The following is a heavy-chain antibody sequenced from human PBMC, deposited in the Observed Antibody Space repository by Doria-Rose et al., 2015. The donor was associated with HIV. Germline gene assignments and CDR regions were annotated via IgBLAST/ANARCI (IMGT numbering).Heavy chain of an antibody. J-gene: IGHJ4*02. V-gene: IGHV4-59*01. D-gene: IGHD1-26*01. CDR3: ARVLSGTYDY. CDR1: GGSISHYY. Sequence: QVQLQESGPGLVKPSETLSVTCSVSGGSISHYYWSWIRQPPGKGLEYIGDICYTGSTNYSPSLKSRVSISIDTSKNKFSLRLSSVTAADTAVYYCARVLSGTYDYWGQGTLVTVSS. CDR2: ICYTGST.